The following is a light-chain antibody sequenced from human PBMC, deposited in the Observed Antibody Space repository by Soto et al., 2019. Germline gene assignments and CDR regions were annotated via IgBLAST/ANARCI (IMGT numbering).Light chain of an antibody. V-gene: IGKV1-5*01. CDR2: DVS. CDR3: QQYNGYSRT. J-gene: IGKJ1*01. Sequence: DIQMTQSPSTLSASVGDRVTITCRASQSIGDSLAWYQQKPGKAPYLLISDVSSLERGVPSMFSGSGSGTEFTLTISSMQPDDFATFYCQQYNGYSRTFGQGTKVDIK. CDR1: QSIGDS.